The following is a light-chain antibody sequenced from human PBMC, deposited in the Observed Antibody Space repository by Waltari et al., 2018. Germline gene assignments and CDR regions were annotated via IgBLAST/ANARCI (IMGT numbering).Light chain of an antibody. CDR3: YSTDGGGTHNGV. Sequence: SYELTQPPSVSVSPGQTARPTCSGSALPRKYAFWYQQKPGQAPVLVIYEDTKRPSGIPERFSGSTSGTTNTLTIIGAQVEDDADYYCYSTDGGGTHNGVFGGGTK. V-gene: IGLV3-10*01. CDR1: ALPRKY. CDR2: EDT. J-gene: IGLJ3*02.